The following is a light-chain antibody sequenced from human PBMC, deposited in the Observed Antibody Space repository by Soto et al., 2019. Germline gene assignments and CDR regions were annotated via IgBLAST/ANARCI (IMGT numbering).Light chain of an antibody. J-gene: IGKJ3*01. CDR2: AAS. V-gene: IGKV1-9*01. Sequence: DIQLTQSPTFLSASIGDRVTITCRASQGISTDLAWYQQKPGKAPKLLIYAASTLQSGVPSRFSGSGLGTEFTLTVSGLQPEDSGTYYCQELNFYPPAFGPGTKVEIK. CDR1: QGISTD. CDR3: QELNFYPPA.